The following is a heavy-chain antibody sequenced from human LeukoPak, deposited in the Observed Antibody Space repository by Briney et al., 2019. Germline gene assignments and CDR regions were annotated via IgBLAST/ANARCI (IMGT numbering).Heavy chain of an antibody. CDR1: GFTFSSYA. CDR3: AKGDFDSSGWYNRPLDY. J-gene: IGHJ4*02. CDR2: ISGSGGAT. Sequence: GGSLRLSCAASGFTFSSYAMSWVRQAPGKGLEWVSVISGSGGATYYADSVKGRFTISRDNSMNTLFLQMSSLSAEDTAVYYCAKGDFDSSGWYNRPLDYWGQGTLVTVSS. D-gene: IGHD6-19*01. V-gene: IGHV3-23*01.